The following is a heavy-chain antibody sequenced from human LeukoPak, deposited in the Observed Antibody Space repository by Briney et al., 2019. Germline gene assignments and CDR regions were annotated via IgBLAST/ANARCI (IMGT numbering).Heavy chain of an antibody. Sequence: SETLSLTCTVSGGSISSGGYSWSWIRQPPGKGLEWIGYIYHSGSTYYNPSLKSRVTISVDRSKNQFSLKLSSVTAADTAVYYCARWLAVAGTFDYWGQGTLVTVSS. CDR1: GGSISSGGYS. CDR2: IYHSGST. V-gene: IGHV4-30-2*01. D-gene: IGHD6-19*01. J-gene: IGHJ4*02. CDR3: ARWLAVAGTFDY.